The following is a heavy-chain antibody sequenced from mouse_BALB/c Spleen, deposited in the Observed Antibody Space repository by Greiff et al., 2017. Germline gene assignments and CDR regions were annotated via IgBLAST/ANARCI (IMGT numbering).Heavy chain of an antibody. CDR1: GFSLTSYG. J-gene: IGHJ4*01. CDR3: ARQIHGYYNYYAMDY. D-gene: IGHD2-3*01. Sequence: QVQLKQSGPDLVAPSQSLSITCTVSGFSLTSYGVHWVRQPPGKGLEWLVVIWSDGSTTYNSALKSRLSISKDNSKSQVFLKMNSLQTDDTAMYYCARQIHGYYNYYAMDYWGQGTSVTVSA. V-gene: IGHV2-6-2*01. CDR2: IWSDGST.